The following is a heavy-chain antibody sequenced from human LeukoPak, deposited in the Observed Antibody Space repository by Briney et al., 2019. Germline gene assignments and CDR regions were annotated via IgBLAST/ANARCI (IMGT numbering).Heavy chain of an antibody. V-gene: IGHV3-9*01. CDR1: GFTFDDYA. D-gene: IGHD1-14*01. Sequence: PGRSLRLSCAASGFTFDDYAMHWVRHAPGKGLEWVSGISWNSGSIGYADSVKGRFTISRDNAKNSLYLQMNSLRAEDTALYYCAKNLDGTFDYWGQGTLVTVSS. CDR2: ISWNSGSI. J-gene: IGHJ4*02. CDR3: AKNLDGTFDY.